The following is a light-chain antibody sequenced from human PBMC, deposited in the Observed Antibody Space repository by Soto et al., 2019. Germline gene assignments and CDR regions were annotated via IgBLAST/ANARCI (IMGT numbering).Light chain of an antibody. CDR1: QIFTASN. Sequence: ENVLTQSPGTLSFSPREKATLSCRAIQIFTASNLAGYKKKPGQAPRLLIFGASSRATGIPDRLSGSGSGTDFSLTISRLEPEDFAVYYCQQYSSSSKTFGQGTKVDIK. CDR2: GAS. J-gene: IGKJ1*01. CDR3: QQYSSSSKT. V-gene: IGKV3-20*01.